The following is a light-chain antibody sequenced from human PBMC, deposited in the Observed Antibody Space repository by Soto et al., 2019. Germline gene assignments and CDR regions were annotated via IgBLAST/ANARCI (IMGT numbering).Light chain of an antibody. CDR2: DVS. J-gene: IGLJ3*02. CDR3: SSYTSSSTAV. Sequence: QSALTQPASVSGSPGQSITISCTGTSRDVGRYNYVSWYQQHPGKAPKLMIYDVSNRPSGVSNRFSGSKSGNTASLTISGLQAEDEADYYCSSYTSSSTAVFGGGTKLTVL. CDR1: SRDVGRYNY. V-gene: IGLV2-14*03.